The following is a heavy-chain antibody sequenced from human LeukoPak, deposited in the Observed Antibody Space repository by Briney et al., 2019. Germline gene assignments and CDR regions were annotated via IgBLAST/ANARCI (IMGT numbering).Heavy chain of an antibody. CDR3: TTAYYHYVWGTYRTLTTDY. D-gene: IGHD3-16*02. CDR2: IKSKSDGGTA. J-gene: IGHJ4*02. CDR1: GFTFTSAW. V-gene: IGHV3-15*01. Sequence: PGGSLRLSCAASGFTFTSAWMSWVRQAPGKGLEWLGRIKSKSDGGTASYPFPVQGRFTISRDDSRNMLYLQMNSLKIEDTAVYYCTTAYYHYVWGTYRTLTTDYWGQGTLVTVSS.